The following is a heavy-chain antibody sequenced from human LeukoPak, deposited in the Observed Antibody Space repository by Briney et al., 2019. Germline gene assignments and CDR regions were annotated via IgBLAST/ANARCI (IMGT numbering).Heavy chain of an antibody. V-gene: IGHV3-23*01. J-gene: IGHJ4*02. CDR2: ISGSGGST. CDR3: ARGYSYGYWDY. CDR1: GFTFSSYG. D-gene: IGHD5-18*01. Sequence: PGGSLRLSCAASGFTFSSYGMSWVRQAPGKGLEWVPAISGSGGSTYYADSVKGRFTISRDNSKNTLYLQMSSLRAEDTAVYYCARGYSYGYWDYWGQGTLVTVSS.